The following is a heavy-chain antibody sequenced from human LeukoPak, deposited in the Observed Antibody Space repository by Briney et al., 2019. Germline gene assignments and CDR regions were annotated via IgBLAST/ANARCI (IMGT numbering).Heavy chain of an antibody. CDR1: GFTISGYW. Sequence: PGGSLRLSCAASGFTISGYWMHWVRHAPGKGLVWVSRISGDGSITAYADSVKGRFTISRDNAKNTLYLQMNSLRAEDTAVYYCARGNSGYDFPYWGQGTLVTVSS. CDR2: ISGDGSIT. CDR3: ARGNSGYDFPY. V-gene: IGHV3-74*01. D-gene: IGHD5-12*01. J-gene: IGHJ4*02.